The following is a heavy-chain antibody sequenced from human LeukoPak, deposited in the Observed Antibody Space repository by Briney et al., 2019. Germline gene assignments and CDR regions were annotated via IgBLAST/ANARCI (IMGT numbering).Heavy chain of an antibody. CDR3: TRVIVAVPGYFDYFDF. V-gene: IGHV3-7*01. Sequence: GGSLRLSCAASGYSFSNHYMRWIRQAPGKGLEWVANINEDGSNKWHLGSVKGRFTVSRDNARNALYLQMNSLRVEDTAVYYCTRVIVAVPGYFDYFDFWGQGALVTVSS. J-gene: IGHJ4*02. CDR2: INEDGSNK. D-gene: IGHD6-19*01. CDR1: GYSFSNHY.